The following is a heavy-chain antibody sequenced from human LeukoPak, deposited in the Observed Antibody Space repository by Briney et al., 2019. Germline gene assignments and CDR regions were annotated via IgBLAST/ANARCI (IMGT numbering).Heavy chain of an antibody. J-gene: IGHJ4*02. V-gene: IGHV1-2*02. CDR3: ARSLEYCSGGSCYRGNQYFDY. CDR2: INPNSGGT. Sequence: ASVKVSCKASGYTFTSYYMHWVRQAPGQGLEWMGWINPNSGGTNYAQKFQGRVTMTRDTSISTAYMELSRLRSDDTAVYYCARSLEYCSGGSCYRGNQYFDYWGQGTLVTVSS. CDR1: GYTFTSYY. D-gene: IGHD2-15*01.